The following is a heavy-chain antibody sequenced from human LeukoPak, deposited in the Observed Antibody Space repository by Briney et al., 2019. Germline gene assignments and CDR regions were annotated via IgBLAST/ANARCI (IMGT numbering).Heavy chain of an antibody. J-gene: IGHJ4*02. CDR1: GGSISSYY. Sequence: SETLSLTCTVSGGSISSYYWSWIRQPAGKGLEWIGRIYTSGSTNYNPSLKSRVTMSVDTSKNQFSLKLSSVTAADTAVYYCAREGGLLWFGESWPDYWGQGTLVTVSS. CDR3: AREGGLLWFGESWPDY. CDR2: IYTSGST. D-gene: IGHD3-10*01. V-gene: IGHV4-4*07.